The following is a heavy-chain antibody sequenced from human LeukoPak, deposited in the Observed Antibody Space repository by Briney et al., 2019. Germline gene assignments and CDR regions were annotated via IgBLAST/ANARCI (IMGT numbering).Heavy chain of an antibody. J-gene: IGHJ3*01. CDR3: ARRVRGVDDAFDV. CDR2: INHSGSI. CDR1: GGSFSDYY. D-gene: IGHD3-10*01. Sequence: PSETLSLTCVVYGGSFSDYYWSWIRQPPEKGLEWLGEINHSGSINYNPSLKSRFIVSVDTSKNQFSLKLSSVTAADTAVYYCARRVRGVDDAFDVWGQGTMVTVSS. V-gene: IGHV4-34*01.